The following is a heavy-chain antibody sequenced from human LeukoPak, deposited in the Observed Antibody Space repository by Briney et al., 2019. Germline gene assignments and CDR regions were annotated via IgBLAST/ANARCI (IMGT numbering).Heavy chain of an antibody. Sequence: GGSLRLSCAASGFTFSSYAMSWVRQAPGKGLEWVSAISGSGGSTYYADSVKGRFTISKDNSKNTLYLQMNSLRAEDTAVYYCAKQGPARIPIVVVTAMAHWGQGTLVTVSS. D-gene: IGHD2-21*02. V-gene: IGHV3-23*01. CDR1: GFTFSSYA. J-gene: IGHJ4*02. CDR2: ISGSGGST. CDR3: AKQGPARIPIVVVTAMAH.